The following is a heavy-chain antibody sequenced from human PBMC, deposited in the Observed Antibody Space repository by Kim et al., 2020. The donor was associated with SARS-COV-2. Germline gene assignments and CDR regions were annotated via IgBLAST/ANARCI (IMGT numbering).Heavy chain of an antibody. CDR3: ARSGYSRSWHGYYGMDV. CDR1: GGTFSNYA. J-gene: IGHJ6*02. V-gene: IGHV1-69*13. D-gene: IGHD6-13*01. Sequence: SVKVSCKASGGTFSNYAISWVRQAPGQGLEWMGGIIPIFGTANYAQKFQGRVTITADESTSTAYMELSSLRSEDTAVYYCARSGYSRSWHGYYGMDVWGQGTTVTVSS. CDR2: IIPIFGTA.